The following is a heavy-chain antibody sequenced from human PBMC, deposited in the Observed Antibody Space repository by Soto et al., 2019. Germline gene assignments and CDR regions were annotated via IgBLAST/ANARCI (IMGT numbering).Heavy chain of an antibody. V-gene: IGHV5-51*01. Sequence: PGESLKISCKGSGYSFTSYWIGWVRQMPGKGLEWMGIIYPGDSDTRYSPSFQGQVTISADKSISTAYLQWSSLKASDTAMYYCASRSRHSSWLDYGMDFWGQGIMVTVSS. CDR3: ASRSRHSSWLDYGMDF. J-gene: IGHJ6*02. CDR1: GYSFTSYW. D-gene: IGHD6-13*01. CDR2: IYPGDSDT.